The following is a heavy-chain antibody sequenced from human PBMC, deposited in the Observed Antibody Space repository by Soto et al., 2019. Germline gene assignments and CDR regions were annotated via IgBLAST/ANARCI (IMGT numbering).Heavy chain of an antibody. CDR3: ARGYCSGGSCYSGYFDY. CDR2: ISAYNGNT. Sequence: ASVKVSCKASGYTFTSYGISLVRQAPGQGLEWMGWISAYNGNTNYAQKLQGRVTMTTDTSTSTAYMELRSLRSDDTAVYYCARGYCSGGSCYSGYFDYWGQGTLVTVS. D-gene: IGHD2-15*01. J-gene: IGHJ4*02. V-gene: IGHV1-18*01. CDR1: GYTFTSYG.